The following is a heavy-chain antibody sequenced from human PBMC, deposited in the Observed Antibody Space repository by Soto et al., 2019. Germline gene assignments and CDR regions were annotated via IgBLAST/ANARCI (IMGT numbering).Heavy chain of an antibody. CDR2: ISYDGSNK. CDR1: GFTFSSYG. V-gene: IGHV3-30*18. J-gene: IGHJ6*02. CDR3: AKWGWRGTVTYYYGMDV. D-gene: IGHD4-17*01. Sequence: GGSLRLSCAASGFTFSSYGMHWVRQAPGKGLEWVAVISYDGSNKYYADSVKGRFTISRDNSKNTLYLQMNSLRAEDTAVYYCAKWGWRGTVTYYYGMDVWGQGTTVTVSS.